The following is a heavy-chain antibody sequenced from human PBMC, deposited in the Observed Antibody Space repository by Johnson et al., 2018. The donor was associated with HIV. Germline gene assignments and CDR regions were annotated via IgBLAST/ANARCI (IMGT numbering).Heavy chain of an antibody. CDR2: IGPAADP. J-gene: IGHJ3*02. CDR3: ARAHRLYDILTGALGAFDI. D-gene: IGHD3-9*01. CDR1: GFTFSSYD. V-gene: IGHV3-13*05. Sequence: VQLVESGGGLVQPGGSLRLSCAASGFTFSSYDIHWVRQATGKGLESVSPIGPAADPYYPGSVKGRFTVSRDNYKNTLYLEMGSLRAEDMPVYYCARAHRLYDILTGALGAFDIWGQGTMVTVSS.